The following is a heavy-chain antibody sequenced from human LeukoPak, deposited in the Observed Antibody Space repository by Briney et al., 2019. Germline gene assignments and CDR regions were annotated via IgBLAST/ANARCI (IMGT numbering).Heavy chain of an antibody. CDR2: INSGGTT. D-gene: IGHD1-1*01. V-gene: IGHV3-53*01. Sequence: SAGSLRLSSAASRVTAISNYMRWGRQASRGGLERGSLINSGGTTYYADSVKARFTISRDNSKNTLYLQIDTLRAEDTAVYYCARMTGPSTRNWPYFDCWGQGTLVTVSS. CDR3: ARMTGPSTRNWPYFDC. J-gene: IGHJ4*02. CDR1: RVTAISNY.